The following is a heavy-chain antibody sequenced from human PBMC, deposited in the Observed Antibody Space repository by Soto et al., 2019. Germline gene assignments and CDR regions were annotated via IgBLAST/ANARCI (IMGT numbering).Heavy chain of an antibody. CDR2: IIPIFGTA. J-gene: IGHJ6*01. D-gene: IGHD3-22*01. CDR1: GGTFSSYA. V-gene: IGHV1-69*13. CDR3: ARSDYLDRSYYDSSGSPVDV. Sequence: SVKVSCTAAGGTFSSYAISWVRQAPGQGIEWMGGIIPIFGTANYAQKFQGRVTITADESTSTAYMELSSLRSEDTAVYYCARSDYLDRSYYDSSGSPVDVWGQGTTVTVSS.